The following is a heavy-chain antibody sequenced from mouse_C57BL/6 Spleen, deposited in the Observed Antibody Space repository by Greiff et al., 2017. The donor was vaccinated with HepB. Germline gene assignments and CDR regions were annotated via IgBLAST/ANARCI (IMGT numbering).Heavy chain of an antibody. CDR3: ARSLPTVVATKNAMDY. CDR1: GYTFTSYW. D-gene: IGHD1-1*01. CDR2: INPNSGST. V-gene: IGHV1-64*01. Sequence: QVQLQQPGAELVKPGASVKLSCKASGYTFTSYWMHWVKQRPGQGLEWIGMINPNSGSTNYNEKFKSKATLTVDKSSSTAYMQLSSLTSEDSAVYYCARSLPTVVATKNAMDYWGQGTSVTVSS. J-gene: IGHJ4*01.